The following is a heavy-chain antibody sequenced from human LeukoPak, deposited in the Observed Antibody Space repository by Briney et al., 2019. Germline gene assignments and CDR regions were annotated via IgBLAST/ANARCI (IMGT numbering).Heavy chain of an antibody. CDR1: GFTFDDYA. D-gene: IGHD6-6*01. J-gene: IGHJ4*02. Sequence: PGGSLRLSCAASGFTFDDYAMHWVRQAPGKGLEWVAVIWYDGSNKYYADSVKGRFTISRDNSKNTLYLQMNSLRAEDTAVYYCARDYSSSSQGFDYWGQGTLVTVSS. V-gene: IGHV3-33*08. CDR2: IWYDGSNK. CDR3: ARDYSSSSQGFDY.